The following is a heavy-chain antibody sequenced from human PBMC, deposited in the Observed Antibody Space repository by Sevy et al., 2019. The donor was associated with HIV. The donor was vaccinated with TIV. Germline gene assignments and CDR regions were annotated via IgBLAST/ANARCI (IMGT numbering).Heavy chain of an antibody. V-gene: IGHV3-30-3*01. J-gene: IGHJ4*02. D-gene: IGHD6-19*01. Sequence: GGSLRLSCAASGFTISNYPMHWVRQAPGKGLEWVAVISYDASNKYYADSVKGRFTISRDNSKNTLYLQMDSLRTEDTAVYYCARTAQWLAYYFGYWGQGTLVTVSS. CDR3: ARTAQWLAYYFGY. CDR1: GFTISNYP. CDR2: ISYDASNK.